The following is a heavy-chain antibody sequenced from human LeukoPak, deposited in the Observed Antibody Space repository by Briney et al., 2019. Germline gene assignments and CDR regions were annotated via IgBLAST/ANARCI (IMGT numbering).Heavy chain of an antibody. D-gene: IGHD2-21*02. V-gene: IGHV3-30-3*01. CDR3: ARGNNVLMVTGCFDY. CDR1: GFTFSNYD. J-gene: IGHJ4*02. Sequence: GGSLRLSCAASGFTFSNYDMHWVRQAPGKGLEWVAVISYDGTNKDFADSVKGRFTISRDNSKNTLYLQMNSLRAEDTAVYYCARGNNVLMVTGCFDYWGQGTLVTVSS. CDR2: ISYDGTNK.